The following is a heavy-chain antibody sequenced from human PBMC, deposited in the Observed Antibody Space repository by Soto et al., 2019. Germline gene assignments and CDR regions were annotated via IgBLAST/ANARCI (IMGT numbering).Heavy chain of an antibody. CDR2: IIPIFGAA. CDR1: GGTFSSYA. V-gene: IGHV1-69*13. Sequence: GASVKVSCKASGGTFSSYAISWVRQAPGQGLEWMGGIIPIFGAANYAQKFQGRVTITADESTSTAYMELSSLRSEDTAVYYCARGHLELRKVYYYYGTDVWGQGTTVTVSS. CDR3: ARGHLELRKVYYYYGTDV. D-gene: IGHD1-7*01. J-gene: IGHJ6*02.